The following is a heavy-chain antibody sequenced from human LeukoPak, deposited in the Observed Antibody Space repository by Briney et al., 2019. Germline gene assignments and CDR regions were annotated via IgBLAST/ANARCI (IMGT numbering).Heavy chain of an antibody. CDR3: ARTGMTTTDAFDI. D-gene: IGHD5-24*01. V-gene: IGHV3-64*01. Sequence: GGSLRLSCAASGFTFSSYAMHWVRQAPGKGLEYVSAISSNGGTTYYANSVEGRFTVSRDNSKNTLYLQMGSLRAEDMAVYYCARTGMTTTDAFDIWGQGTMVTVSS. CDR2: ISSNGGTT. CDR1: GFTFSSYA. J-gene: IGHJ3*02.